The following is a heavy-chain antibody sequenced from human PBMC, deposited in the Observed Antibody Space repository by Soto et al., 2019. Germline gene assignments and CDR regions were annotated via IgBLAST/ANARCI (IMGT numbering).Heavy chain of an antibody. V-gene: IGHV1-3*01. J-gene: IGHJ4*02. CDR3: ARVPMVSRTTGTTNRHFDY. D-gene: IGHD1-1*01. CDR1: GYTFTSYA. CDR2: INAGNGNT. Sequence: QVQLVQSGAEVKKPGASVKVSCKASGYTFTSYAMHWVRQAPGQRLEWMGWINAGNGNTKYSQKFQGRVTITRDTSASTAYMELSSLRSEDTAVYYCARVPMVSRTTGTTNRHFDYWGQGTLVTVSS.